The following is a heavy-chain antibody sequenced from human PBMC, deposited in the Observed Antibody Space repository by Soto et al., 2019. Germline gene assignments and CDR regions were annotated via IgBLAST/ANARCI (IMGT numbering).Heavy chain of an antibody. Sequence: XASLSLTCAVYGGSFSGYYWSWIRQPPGKGLEWIGEINHSGSTNYNPSLKSRVTISVDTSKNQFSLKLSSVTAADTAVYYCARVTVTATTAWGWFDPWGQGTLVTVPS. J-gene: IGHJ5*02. D-gene: IGHD4-4*01. CDR1: GGSFSGYY. CDR2: INHSGST. V-gene: IGHV4-34*01. CDR3: ARVTVTATTAWGWFDP.